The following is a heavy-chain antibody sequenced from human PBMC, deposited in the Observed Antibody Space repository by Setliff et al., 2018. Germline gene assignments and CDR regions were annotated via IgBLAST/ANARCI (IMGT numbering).Heavy chain of an antibody. CDR2: ISAYNGNT. CDR1: GYTLTNYG. Sequence: ASVKVSCKASGYTLTNYGISWVRQAPGQGLEWMGWISAYNGNTNYAQKLQGRVTMTTDTSTSTAYMELRSLRSDDTAVYYCARVPLPLDIVVVVAATPLEYYYYMDVWGKGTTVTSP. V-gene: IGHV1-18*01. J-gene: IGHJ6*03. D-gene: IGHD2-15*01. CDR3: ARVPLPLDIVVVVAATPLEYYYYMDV.